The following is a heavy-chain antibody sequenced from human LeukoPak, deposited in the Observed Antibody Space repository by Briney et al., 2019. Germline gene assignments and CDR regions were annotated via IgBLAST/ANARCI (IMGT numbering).Heavy chain of an antibody. J-gene: IGHJ4*02. CDR2: ISSNGGGT. D-gene: IGHD3-3*01. CDR3: VKTPLTTLFGFDY. V-gene: IGHV3-64D*09. CDR1: GFIYRNYD. Sequence: PGGSLGLLCSASGFIYRNYDAHWVRQAPGKGLEYVSAISSNGGGTYYADSVKGRFTISRDNSKNTLYLRISSLRAEDTAVYYCVKTPLTTLFGFDYWGQGTLVTVSS.